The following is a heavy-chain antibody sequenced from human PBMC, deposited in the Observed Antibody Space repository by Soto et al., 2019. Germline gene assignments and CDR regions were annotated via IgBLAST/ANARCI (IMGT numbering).Heavy chain of an antibody. CDR2: IYASGNT. CDR1: GDSISSGGYY. V-gene: IGHV4-31*03. D-gene: IGHD2-21*01. CDR3: AWGSTYGDGGTEVWFDH. Sequence: QVQLLESGPGQVRPSQTLSLTCTVSGDSISSGGYYWTWSRQHPGEGLQWIAYIYASGNTYYNPSPRGRVSISAVTCQNQFGLRFNCVTAADTALYFCAWGSTYGDGGTEVWFDHWGQRVLVTVSS. J-gene: IGHJ5*02.